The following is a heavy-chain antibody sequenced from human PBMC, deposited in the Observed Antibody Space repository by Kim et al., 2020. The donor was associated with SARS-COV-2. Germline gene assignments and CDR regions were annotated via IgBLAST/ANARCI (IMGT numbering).Heavy chain of an antibody. CDR3: ARARGRGYYYGSGDDAFDI. CDR2: IYSGGST. CDR1: GFTVSSNY. Sequence: GGSLRLSCAASGFTVSSNYMSWVRQAPGKGLEWVSVIYSGGSTYYADSVKGRFTISRDNSKNTLYLQMNSLRAEDTAVYYCARARGRGYYYGSGDDAFDIWGQGTMVTVSS. D-gene: IGHD3-10*01. V-gene: IGHV3-53*01. J-gene: IGHJ3*02.